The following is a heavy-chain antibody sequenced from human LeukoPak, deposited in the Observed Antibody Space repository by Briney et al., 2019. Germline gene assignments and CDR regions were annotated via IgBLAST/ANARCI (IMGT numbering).Heavy chain of an antibody. J-gene: IGHJ6*02. CDR3: ARDYYYAVDV. V-gene: IGHV3-74*01. Sequence: GGSLRLSCAASGFTFNTYWLHWVRQAPGEGLVWVSRIKSDRSTDYADSVKGRFTISRDNAKSTVSLQMNSLRPEDTAVYYCARDYYYAVDVWGQGTTVTVSS. CDR1: GFTFNTYW. CDR2: IKSDRST.